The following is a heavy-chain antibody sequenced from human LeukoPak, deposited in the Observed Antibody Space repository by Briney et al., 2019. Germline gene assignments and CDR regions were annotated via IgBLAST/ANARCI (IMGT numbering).Heavy chain of an antibody. J-gene: IGHJ4*02. CDR2: IYSGGIT. V-gene: IGHV3-66*01. D-gene: IGHD3-16*01. Sequence: GGSLRLSCAASGFTFTSNYMSWVRQAPGKGLEWVSVIYSGGITYYAASLKGRFTRSKDNYKNTLYIQMNSLRAEDASVYYCAREGGGRALGYWGQGTLVTVSS. CDR3: AREGGGRALGY. CDR1: GFTFTSNY.